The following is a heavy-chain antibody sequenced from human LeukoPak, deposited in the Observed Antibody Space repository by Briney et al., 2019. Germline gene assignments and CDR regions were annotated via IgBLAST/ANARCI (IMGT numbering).Heavy chain of an antibody. V-gene: IGHV3-49*04. CDR3: TRVYGSGRYYSWFDP. Sequence: GGSLRLSCTASGFIFGDYAMSWVRQAPGKGLEWVGFIRSKGSEYAAPVKGRFTISRDDSKSIAYLQMNSPKTEDTAVYYCTRVYGSGRYYSWFDPWGQGTLVTVSS. J-gene: IGHJ5*02. D-gene: IGHD1-26*01. CDR1: GFIFGDYA. CDR2: IRSKGS.